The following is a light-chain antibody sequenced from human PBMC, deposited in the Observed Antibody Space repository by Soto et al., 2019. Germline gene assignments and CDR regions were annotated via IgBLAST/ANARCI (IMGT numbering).Light chain of an antibody. V-gene: IGKV1-33*01. Sequence: DIQMTQSPSSLSASVVDRVTITCRASQGINKYLNWFQQKPGKAPKLLIYDASNLQIGVPSRFSGSGSGTDFTFTISSLQPEDIATYFCQQYENLPLTFGGGTKVDIK. CDR2: DAS. J-gene: IGKJ4*01. CDR1: QGINKY. CDR3: QQYENLPLT.